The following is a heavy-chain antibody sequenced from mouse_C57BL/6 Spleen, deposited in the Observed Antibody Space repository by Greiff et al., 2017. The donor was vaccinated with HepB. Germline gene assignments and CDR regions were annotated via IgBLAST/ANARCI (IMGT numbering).Heavy chain of an antibody. V-gene: IGHV1-50*01. CDR1: GYTLTSYW. CDR3: ARGGDY. CDR2: IDPSDSYT. J-gene: IGHJ2*01. Sequence: QVQLQQPGAELVKPGASVKLSCKASGYTLTSYWMQWVKQRPGQGLEWIGEIDPSDSYTNYNQKFKGKATLTVDTSSSTAYMQLSSLTSEDSAVYYCARGGDYWGQGTTLTVSS.